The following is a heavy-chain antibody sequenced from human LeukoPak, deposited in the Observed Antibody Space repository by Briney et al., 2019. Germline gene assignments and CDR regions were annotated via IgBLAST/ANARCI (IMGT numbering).Heavy chain of an antibody. J-gene: IGHJ4*02. V-gene: IGHV3-13*01. CDR3: ARQNTPHGNFDY. CDR2: IGVAANT. D-gene: IGHD1-26*01. CDR1: GFTFSSYD. Sequence: GGSLRLSCAASGFTFSSYDMHWVRQATGKGLEWVSAIGVAANTFYSGSVKGRFTISRENAKNSLYLLMTSLRAEDTAVYYCARQNTPHGNFDYWGQGIPVTVSS.